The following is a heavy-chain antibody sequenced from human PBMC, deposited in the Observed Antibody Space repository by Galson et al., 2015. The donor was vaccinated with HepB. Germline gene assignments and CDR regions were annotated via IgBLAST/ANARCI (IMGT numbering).Heavy chain of an antibody. CDR1: GDTFSSYW. V-gene: IGHV3-74*01. J-gene: IGHJ4*02. Sequence: SLRLSCADSGDTFSSYWVHWVRQPPGKGLVWVSHINTDGTTAAYADSVKGRFTTSRDNARSTLYLRMNSLRVEDTAIYYCARDRGYYDSSGYYYPGGLDYWGQGILVTVSS. CDR3: ARDRGYYDSSGYYYPGGLDY. D-gene: IGHD3-22*01. CDR2: INTDGTTA.